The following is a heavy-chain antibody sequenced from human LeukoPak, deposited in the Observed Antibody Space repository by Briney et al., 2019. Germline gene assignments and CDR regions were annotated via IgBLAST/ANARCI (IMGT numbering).Heavy chain of an antibody. CDR2: ISTYNVHT. Sequence: VASVKVSCKASGYTFTSYGISWVRQAPGQGLEWMGWISTYNVHTNYTQKFQGRLTLTTDPSTSTAYMELRNLRSDDTAVYYCARDTFTNGYYGAYYYYMDVWGQETTVTVSS. CDR1: GYTFTSYG. J-gene: IGHJ6*03. CDR3: ARDTFTNGYYGAYYYYMDV. D-gene: IGHD2-8*01. V-gene: IGHV1-18*01.